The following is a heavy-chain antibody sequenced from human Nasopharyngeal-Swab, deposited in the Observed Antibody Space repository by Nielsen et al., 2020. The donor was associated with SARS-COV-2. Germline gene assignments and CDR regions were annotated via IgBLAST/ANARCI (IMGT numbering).Heavy chain of an antibody. J-gene: IGHJ4*02. D-gene: IGHD2-21*01. Sequence: WIRQPPGKGLEWVANIKQDGSEKYYVDSVKGRFTISRDNAKNSLYLQMNSLRAEDTAVYYCARGYCGGACPEGYWGQGTLVIVSS. CDR3: ARGYCGGACPEGY. CDR2: IKQDGSEK. V-gene: IGHV3-7*03.